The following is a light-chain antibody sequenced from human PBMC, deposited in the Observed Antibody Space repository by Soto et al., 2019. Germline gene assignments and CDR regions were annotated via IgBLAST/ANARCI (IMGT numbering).Light chain of an antibody. CDR1: QGNRND. Sequence: QVAQAPISLAATFGSKGHLPCRARQGNRNDLGWFQQKPGQAPQRLIYAVSTLQSGVPSRFSGSGSGTEFTLTISNLQPEDFATYYCLQHKSFPFTFGQGTKL. CDR2: AVS. V-gene: IGKV1-17*02. CDR3: LQHKSFPFT. J-gene: IGKJ2*01.